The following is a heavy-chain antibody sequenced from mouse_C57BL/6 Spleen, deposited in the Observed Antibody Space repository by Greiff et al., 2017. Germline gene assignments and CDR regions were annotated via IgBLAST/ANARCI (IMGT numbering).Heavy chain of an antibody. V-gene: IGHV5-4*01. CDR3: AKEGTASFAY. D-gene: IGHD3-3*01. Sequence: EVKLVESGGGLVKPGGSLKLSCAASGFTFSSYAMSWVRQTPEKRLEWVATISDGGSYTYYPDNVKGRFTISRDNAKNNLYLQMSHLKSEDTAMYYCAKEGTASFAYWGQGTLVTVSA. J-gene: IGHJ3*01. CDR1: GFTFSSYA. CDR2: ISDGGSYT.